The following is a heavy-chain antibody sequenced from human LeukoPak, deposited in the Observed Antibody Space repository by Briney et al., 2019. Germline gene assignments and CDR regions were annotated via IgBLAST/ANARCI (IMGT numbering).Heavy chain of an antibody. J-gene: IGHJ4*02. D-gene: IGHD2-2*02. CDR1: GYNFDRYG. CDR2: ISTYNGNT. V-gene: IGHV1-18*04. CDR3: ASAAQRYCSSTSCYTGAV. Sequence: ASVTVSCKGSGYNFDRYGVNWVRQAPGQGLEWVGWISTYNGNTFYAQKFEGRVSMTTDTSTNTVYMDLRSLRSDDTAVYYCASAAQRYCSSTSCYTGAVWGQGTLVTVSS.